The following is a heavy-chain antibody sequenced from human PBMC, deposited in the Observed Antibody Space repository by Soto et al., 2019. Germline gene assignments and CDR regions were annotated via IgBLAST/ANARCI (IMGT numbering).Heavy chain of an antibody. CDR3: ARALGNASGWEAFDI. V-gene: IGHV3-66*01. D-gene: IGHD6-19*01. CDR2: IYSGGSI. Sequence: EVQLVESGGGLVQPGGSLRLSCTASGFTVSSNYMSWVRQAPGRGLEWVSVIYSGGSIYYADSVKGRFTISRDKSKNTLYLQVNSQRAEDTAVYYCARALGNASGWEAFDIWGQGTMVTVSS. CDR1: GFTVSSNY. J-gene: IGHJ3*02.